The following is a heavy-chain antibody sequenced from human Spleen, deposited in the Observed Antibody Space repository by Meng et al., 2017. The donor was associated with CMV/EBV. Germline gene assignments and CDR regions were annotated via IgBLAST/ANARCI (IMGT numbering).Heavy chain of an antibody. J-gene: IGHJ4*02. CDR3: ARGYYYGSGSLDY. CDR1: DYTFTDYY. Sequence: ASVKVSCKASDYTFTDYYIHWVRQAPGQGLEWMGWIIPNSGGTNYAQKFQGRVTMTRDTSISTAYMELSRLRSDDTAVYYCARGYYYGSGSLDYWGQGTLVTVSS. V-gene: IGHV1-2*02. D-gene: IGHD3-10*01. CDR2: IIPNSGGT.